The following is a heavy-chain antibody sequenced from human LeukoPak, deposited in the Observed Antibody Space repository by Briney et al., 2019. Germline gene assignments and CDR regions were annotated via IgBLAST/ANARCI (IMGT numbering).Heavy chain of an antibody. Sequence: GGSLRLSCAASGFTFGIYAMHWVRQAPGKGLEWVAVISSDGSNKYYADSVKGRFTISRDNSKSTLYLQMNSLRAEDTAVYYCARDSHWLQNYYYGMDVRGQGTTVTVSS. CDR3: ARDSHWLQNYYYGMDV. CDR2: ISSDGSNK. J-gene: IGHJ6*02. D-gene: IGHD5-12*01. V-gene: IGHV3-30-3*01. CDR1: GFTFGIYA.